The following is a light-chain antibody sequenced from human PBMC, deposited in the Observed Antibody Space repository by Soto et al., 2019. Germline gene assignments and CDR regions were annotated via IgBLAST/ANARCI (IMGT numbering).Light chain of an antibody. V-gene: IGKV3-15*01. CDR1: QSVSSN. CDR2: GAS. J-gene: IGKJ5*01. CDR3: QQRSNWPPIT. Sequence: EIVMTQSPATLSVSPGERATLSCRASQSVSSNLAWYQQKPGQAPRLLIYGASTRATGIPARFSGSGSGTDFTLTISSLEPEDFAVYYCQQRSNWPPITFGQGTRLEIK.